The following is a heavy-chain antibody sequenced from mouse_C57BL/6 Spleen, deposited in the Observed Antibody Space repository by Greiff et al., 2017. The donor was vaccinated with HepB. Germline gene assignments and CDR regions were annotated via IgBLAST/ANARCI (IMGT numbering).Heavy chain of an antibody. J-gene: IGHJ1*03. D-gene: IGHD1-1*01. Sequence: QVQLKESGAELARPGASVKLSCKASGYTFTSYGISWVKQRTGQGLEWIGEIYPRSGNTYYNEKFKGKATLTADKSSSTAYMELRSLTSEDSAVYFCARSGTVVATGYFDVWGTGTTVTVSS. CDR1: GYTFTSYG. CDR3: ARSGTVVATGYFDV. V-gene: IGHV1-81*01. CDR2: IYPRSGNT.